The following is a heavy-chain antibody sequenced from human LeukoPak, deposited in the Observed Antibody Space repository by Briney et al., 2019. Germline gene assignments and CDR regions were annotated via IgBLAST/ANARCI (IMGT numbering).Heavy chain of an antibody. J-gene: IGHJ4*02. CDR2: IKQDGSEK. D-gene: IGHD4/OR15-4a*01. V-gene: IGHV3-7*01. Sequence: PGGSLRLSCAASGFTFSNYWMSWVRQAPGKGLEWGANIKQDGSEKYYVDSVKGRFTISRDNAKNSLYLQMNSLRAEDTAVYYCARDDYGGTKYWGQGTLVTVSS. CDR3: ARDDYGGTKY. CDR1: GFTFSNYW.